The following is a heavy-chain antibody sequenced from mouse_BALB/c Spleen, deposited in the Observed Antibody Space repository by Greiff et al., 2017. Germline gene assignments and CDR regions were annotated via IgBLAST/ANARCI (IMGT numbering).Heavy chain of an antibody. D-gene: IGHD1-1*02. V-gene: IGHV5-6*01. CDR3: ARHGPGGDWYFDV. CDR1: GFTFSSYG. Sequence: EVKLMESGGDLVKPGGSLKLSCAASGFTFSSYGMSWVRQTPDKRLEWVATISSGGSYTYYPDSVKGRFTISRDNAKNTLYLQMSSLKSEDTAMYYCARHGPGGDWYFDVWGAGTTVTVSS. J-gene: IGHJ1*01. CDR2: ISSGGSYT.